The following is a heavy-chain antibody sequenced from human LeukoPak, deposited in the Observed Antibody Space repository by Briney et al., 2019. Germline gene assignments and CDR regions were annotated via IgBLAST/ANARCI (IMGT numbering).Heavy chain of an antibody. D-gene: IGHD4-17*01. Sequence: PGGSLRLSCAASGFTFSSYAMSWVRQAPGKGLEWVSAISGSGGSTYYADSVKGRFTISRDNSKNTLYLQMNSLRAEDTAVYYCAKHAYGDSRPRYGMDVWGQGTTVTVSS. J-gene: IGHJ6*02. V-gene: IGHV3-23*01. CDR2: ISGSGGST. CDR1: GFTFSSYA. CDR3: AKHAYGDSRPRYGMDV.